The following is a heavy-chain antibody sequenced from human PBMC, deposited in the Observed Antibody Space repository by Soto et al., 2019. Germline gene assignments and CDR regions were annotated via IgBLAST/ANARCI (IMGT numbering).Heavy chain of an antibody. D-gene: IGHD1-7*01. V-gene: IGHV4-39*01. CDR2: IYYSGST. CDR3: ARHVFGTTRLYFFDD. CDR1: GDSMSSSDYY. J-gene: IGHJ4*02. Sequence: SETLSLTCAVSGDSMSSSDYYWGWIRQPPGKGLEWIGSIYYSGSTYYNPSLQSRVAISVDTSKNQFSLKLKSVTAADTAVYYCARHVFGTTRLYFFDDWGQGTLVTVSS.